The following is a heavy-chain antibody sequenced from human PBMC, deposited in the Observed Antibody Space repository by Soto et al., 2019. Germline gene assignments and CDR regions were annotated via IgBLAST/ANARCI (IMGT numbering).Heavy chain of an antibody. Sequence: QVQLEQSGAEVKKPGSSVKVSCKASGGTFRNSAISWVRQAPGQGLEWMGGIMPIFRTPDYAQKFQGRVTIHADESTSTAYLEWSGLRSDDTAVYFCARDNDRPQLGGNYYYILDVWGHGTTVTVSS. D-gene: IGHD1-1*01. J-gene: IGHJ6*02. V-gene: IGHV1-69*12. CDR3: ARDNDRPQLGGNYYYILDV. CDR1: GGTFRNSA. CDR2: IMPIFRTP.